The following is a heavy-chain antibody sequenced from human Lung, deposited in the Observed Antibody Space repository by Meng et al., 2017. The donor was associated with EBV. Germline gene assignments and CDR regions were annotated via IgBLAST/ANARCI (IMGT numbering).Heavy chain of an antibody. CDR2: IYYSGST. V-gene: IGHV4-31*03. Sequence: QLHLQGSGPGLVKPSQTLSLTCTVSGGSISSGGYYWSWIRQHPGKGLEWIGYIYYSGSTYYNPSLKSRVTISVDTSKNQFSLKLSSVTAADTAVYYCAATVNDGYFDYWGQGTLVTVSS. D-gene: IGHD4-11*01. CDR3: AATVNDGYFDY. CDR1: GGSISSGGYY. J-gene: IGHJ4*02.